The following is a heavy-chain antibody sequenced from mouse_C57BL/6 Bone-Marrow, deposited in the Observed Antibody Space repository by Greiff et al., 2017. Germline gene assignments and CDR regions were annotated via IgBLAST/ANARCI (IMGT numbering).Heavy chain of an antibody. V-gene: IGHV14-4*01. CDR2: IDPENGDT. CDR1: GFNIKDDY. Sequence: EVQLQQSGAELVRPGASVKLSCTASGFNIKDDYMHWVKQRPEQGLEWIGWIDPENGDTEYASKFQGKATITADTSSNTAYLQLSSLTSEDTAVYYCTSNIDSSGYSLKAYWGQGTLVTVSA. D-gene: IGHD3-2*02. J-gene: IGHJ3*01. CDR3: TSNIDSSGYSLKAY.